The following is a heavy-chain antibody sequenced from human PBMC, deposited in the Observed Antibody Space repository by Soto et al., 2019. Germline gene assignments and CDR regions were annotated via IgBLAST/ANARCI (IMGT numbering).Heavy chain of an antibody. V-gene: IGHV3-30-3*01. Sequence: QVQLEESGGGVVQPGRSLRLSCAASGFTFRTYALLWVRQAPGKGLEWVAVISSDSTNYYHADYVKGRFTISRDNSRNTLFLQVKSVRTEETTVYSCATVPGYGVFDWYFDLWGLGTLVTVS. CDR2: ISSDSTNY. CDR1: GFTFRTYA. D-gene: IGHD4-17*01. CDR3: ATVPGYGVFDWYFDL. J-gene: IGHJ2*01.